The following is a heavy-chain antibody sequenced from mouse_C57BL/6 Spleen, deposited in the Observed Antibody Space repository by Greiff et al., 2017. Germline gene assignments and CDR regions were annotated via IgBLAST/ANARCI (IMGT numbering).Heavy chain of an antibody. J-gene: IGHJ1*03. D-gene: IGHD1-1*01. CDR3: ARPITTVVADWYFDV. Sequence: EVQLVESGGGLVKPGGSLKLSCAASGFTFSDYGMHWVRQAPEKGLEWVAYISSGSSTIYYADTVKGRFTISRDNAKNTLFLQITSLRSEDTAMYYCARPITTVVADWYFDVWGTETTVTVSS. CDR1: GFTFSDYG. V-gene: IGHV5-17*01. CDR2: ISSGSSTI.